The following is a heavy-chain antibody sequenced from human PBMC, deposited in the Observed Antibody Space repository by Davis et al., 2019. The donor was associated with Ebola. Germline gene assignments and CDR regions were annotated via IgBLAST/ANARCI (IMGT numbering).Heavy chain of an antibody. D-gene: IGHD6-19*01. Sequence: SETLSLTCAVSGDSVSSRNWWSWVRQPPGKGLEWIGSIYSSGSTYYNPSLKSRVTISVDTSKNHFSLKLSSVTAADTAVYYCACSYNSGWYVWGQGTLVTVSS. CDR3: ACSYNSGWYV. CDR2: IYSSGST. CDR1: GDSVSSRNW. V-gene: IGHV4-39*02. J-gene: IGHJ4*02.